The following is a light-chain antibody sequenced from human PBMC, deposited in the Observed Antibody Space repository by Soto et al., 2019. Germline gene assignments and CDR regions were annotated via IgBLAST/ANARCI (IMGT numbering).Light chain of an antibody. Sequence: QSALTQPASVSGSPGQSITISCTGTSSDIGAYAFVSWYQQYPGKTPKLMIYAVSTRTSGVSNRFSGSKSGNTASLTISGLQAEDEADYYCSSHNPIGTLQIFGPGTKVTVL. CDR2: AVS. CDR1: SSDIGAYAF. J-gene: IGLJ1*01. V-gene: IGLV2-14*01. CDR3: SSHNPIGTLQI.